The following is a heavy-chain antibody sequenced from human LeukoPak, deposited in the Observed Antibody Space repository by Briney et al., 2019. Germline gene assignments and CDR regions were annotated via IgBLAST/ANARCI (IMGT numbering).Heavy chain of an antibody. D-gene: IGHD6-19*01. CDR1: GVSFSGYY. Sequence: PSETLSLTCAVYGVSFSGYYWSWIRQPPGKGLEWIGEINHSGSTNYNPSLKSRVTISVDTSKNQFSLKLSSVTAADTAVYYCARGRWLVLDYWGQGTLVTVSS. CDR2: INHSGST. CDR3: ARGRWLVLDY. V-gene: IGHV4-34*01. J-gene: IGHJ4*02.